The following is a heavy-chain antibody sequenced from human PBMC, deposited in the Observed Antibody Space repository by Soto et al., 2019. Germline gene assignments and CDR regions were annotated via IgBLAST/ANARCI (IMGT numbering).Heavy chain of an antibody. CDR1: GYTFTGYY. V-gene: IGHV1-2*02. D-gene: IGHD4-17*01. CDR2: INPNSGGT. Sequence: ASVKVSCKASGYTFTGYYMHWVRQAPGQGLEWMGWINPNSGGTNYAQKFQGRVTMTRDTSISTAYMELSRLRSDDTAVYYCARDLYGDYGNTPDYWGQGTLVTVSS. J-gene: IGHJ4*02. CDR3: ARDLYGDYGNTPDY.